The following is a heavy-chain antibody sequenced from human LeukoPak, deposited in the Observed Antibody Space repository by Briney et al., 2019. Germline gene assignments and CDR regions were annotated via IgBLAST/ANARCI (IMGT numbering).Heavy chain of an antibody. CDR2: IENGGSS. CDR3: AKDRGSGSYAVDF. V-gene: IGHV3-30*02. Sequence: GGSLRLSCAASGFTFSDYNMHWVRQAPGKGLEWVTFIENGGSSYADSVKGRFTIPRDKSKNTVFLQMNSLRTEDTAVYYCAKDRGSGSYAVDFWGRGTLVTVS. D-gene: IGHD1-26*01. J-gene: IGHJ4*02. CDR1: GFTFSDYN.